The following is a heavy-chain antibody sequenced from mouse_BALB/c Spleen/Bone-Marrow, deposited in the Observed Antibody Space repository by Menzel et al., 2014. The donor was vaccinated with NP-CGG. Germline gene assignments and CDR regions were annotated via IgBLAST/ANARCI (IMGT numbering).Heavy chain of an antibody. CDR2: IYPGNSDT. CDR3: TTLARNCFDY. J-gene: IGHJ2*01. Sequence: EVQLQQSGTVLARPGASVKMSCKASGYTFTSYWMHWVKQRPGQGLEWIGTIYPGNSDTTYNQKFKGKAKLTAVTSTSTAYMELSSLTNEDSAVYYSTTLARNCFDYWGQGTTLTVSS. CDR1: GYTFTSYW. V-gene: IGHV1-5*01.